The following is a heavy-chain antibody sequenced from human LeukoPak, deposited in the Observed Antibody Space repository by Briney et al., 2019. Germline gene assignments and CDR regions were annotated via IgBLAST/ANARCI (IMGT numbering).Heavy chain of an antibody. CDR2: IYYSGST. CDR1: GGSISSYY. Sequence: SETLSLTCTVSGGSISSYYWSWIRQPPGKGLEWIGYIYYSGSTNYNPSLKSRVTISVDTSENQFSLKLSSVTAADTAVYYCATWDSSSSEAYFDYWGQGTLVTVSS. J-gene: IGHJ4*02. V-gene: IGHV4-59*08. CDR3: ATWDSSSSEAYFDY. D-gene: IGHD6-6*01.